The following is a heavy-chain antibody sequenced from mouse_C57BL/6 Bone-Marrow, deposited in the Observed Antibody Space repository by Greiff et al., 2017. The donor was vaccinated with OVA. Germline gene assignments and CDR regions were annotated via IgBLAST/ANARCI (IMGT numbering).Heavy chain of an antibody. V-gene: IGHV1-5*01. J-gene: IGHJ4*01. D-gene: IGHD1-1*01. CDR2: IYPGNSDT. CDR3: TRERDYYGYAMDY. Sequence: EVKVVESGTVLARPGASVKMSCKTSGYTFTSYWMHWVKQRPGQGLEWIGAIYPGNSDTSYNQKFKGKAKLTAVTSASTAYMELSSLTNEDSAVYYCTRERDYYGYAMDYWGQGTSVTVSS. CDR1: GYTFTSYW.